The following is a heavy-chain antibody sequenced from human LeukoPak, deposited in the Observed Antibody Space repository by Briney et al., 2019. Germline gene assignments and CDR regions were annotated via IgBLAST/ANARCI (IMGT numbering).Heavy chain of an antibody. CDR1: AFTFSSYA. V-gene: IGHV3-23*01. CDR3: AKPPYYYGSGSYYPIDY. J-gene: IGHJ4*02. Sequence: GGSLRLSCAASAFTFSSYAMNWVRQAPGKGLERVSTISGSGGSKHYADSVEGRFTISRDNSKNTLYLQMNSLRAEDTAVYYCAKPPYYYGSGSYYPIDYWGQGTLVTVSS. D-gene: IGHD3-10*01. CDR2: ISGSGGSK.